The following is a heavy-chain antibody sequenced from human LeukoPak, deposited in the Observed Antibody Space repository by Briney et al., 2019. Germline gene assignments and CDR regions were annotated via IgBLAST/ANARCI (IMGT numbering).Heavy chain of an antibody. CDR2: INPNSGGT. CDR1: GYTFTGYY. V-gene: IGHV1-2*02. D-gene: IGHD4-17*01. CDR3: ARGGDYGDYAFDY. Sequence: ASVKVSCKAPGYTFTGYYMHWVRQAPGQGLEWMGWINPNSGGTNYAQKFQGRVTMTRDTSISTAYMELSRLRSDDTAVYYCARGGDYGDYAFDYWGQGTLVTVSS. J-gene: IGHJ4*02.